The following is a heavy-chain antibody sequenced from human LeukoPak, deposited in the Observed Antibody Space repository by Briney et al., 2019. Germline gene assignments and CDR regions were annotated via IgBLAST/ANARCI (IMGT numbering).Heavy chain of an antibody. J-gene: IGHJ6*02. CDR2: IWNDGSKK. D-gene: IGHD5-24*01. CDR1: GFPFSSHG. V-gene: IGHV3-33*01. CDR3: ARVGGYNLGLLDYYYGMDV. Sequence: GRSLRLSCAASGFPFSSHGMHWVRQAPGKGLEWVAVIWNDGSKKYYADSVKGRFTISRDNSKNTLYLQMNSLRAEDTAVYYCARVGGYNLGLLDYYYGMDVWGQGTTVIVSS.